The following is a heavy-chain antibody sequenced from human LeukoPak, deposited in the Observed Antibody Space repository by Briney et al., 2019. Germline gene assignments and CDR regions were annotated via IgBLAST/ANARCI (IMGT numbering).Heavy chain of an antibody. D-gene: IGHD3-10*01. J-gene: IGHJ3*02. CDR3: ARDRRELLWFGDAAFDI. Sequence: GGSLRLSCAASGFTFSSYAMYWVRQAPGKGLEYVSGISSNGGSTYYANSVKGRFSISRDNSKSTLYLQMGSLRAEDMAVYYCARDRRELLWFGDAAFDIWGQGTMVTVSS. V-gene: IGHV3-64*01. CDR2: ISSNGGST. CDR1: GFTFSSYA.